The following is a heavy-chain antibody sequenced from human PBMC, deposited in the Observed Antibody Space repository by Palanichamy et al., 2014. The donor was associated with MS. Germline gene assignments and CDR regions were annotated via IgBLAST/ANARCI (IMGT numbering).Heavy chain of an antibody. CDR3: AKSRGGYSFNWFDP. D-gene: IGHD5-12*01. CDR2: IYFSGST. CDR1: SDSLSGNY. Sequence: QVQLRASGPGLVKPSETLSLICTVSSDSLSGNYWNWIRQPAGKGLEWLGRIYFSGSTSLNPSLKSRLSMSVDTSKNQFSLDLTSVTAADTAVYYCAKSRGGYSFNWFDPWGEGTLVTVSS. J-gene: IGHJ5*02. V-gene: IGHV4-4*07.